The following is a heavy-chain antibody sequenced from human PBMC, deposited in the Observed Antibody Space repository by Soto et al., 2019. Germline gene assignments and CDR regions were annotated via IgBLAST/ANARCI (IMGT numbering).Heavy chain of an antibody. Sequence: EVQLLESGGGLVQPGGSLRLSCAASGFTLSSYAMSWVRQAPGKGLEWVSAISGSGGSTYYADSVKGRFTISRDNSKNTLYLQMNSLRAEDTAVYYCAKDWADYGDYAGVDHWGQGTLVTVSS. J-gene: IGHJ4*02. D-gene: IGHD4-17*01. CDR2: ISGSGGST. CDR1: GFTLSSYA. CDR3: AKDWADYGDYAGVDH. V-gene: IGHV3-23*01.